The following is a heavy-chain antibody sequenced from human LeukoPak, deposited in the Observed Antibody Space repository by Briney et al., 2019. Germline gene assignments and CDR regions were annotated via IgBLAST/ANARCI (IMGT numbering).Heavy chain of an antibody. D-gene: IGHD3-22*01. CDR2: IYHSGST. Sequence: SETLSLTCTVSGGSISSSPYYWGWIRQPPGKGLEWIGSIYHSGSTYYNPSLKSRVTISVDTSKNQFSLKLSSVTAADTAVYCCARGYYDSSGYLNAFDICGQGTMVTVSS. CDR3: ARGYYDSSGYLNAFDI. CDR1: GGSISSSPYY. J-gene: IGHJ3*02. V-gene: IGHV4-39*07.